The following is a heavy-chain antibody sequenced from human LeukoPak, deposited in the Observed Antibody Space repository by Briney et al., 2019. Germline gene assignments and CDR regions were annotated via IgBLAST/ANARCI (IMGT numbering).Heavy chain of an antibody. V-gene: IGHV1-2*06. J-gene: IGHJ4*02. Sequence: ASVKVSCKASGYTFTGYYIHWMRQTPGQGLEWMGRINPNSGGTNYAQKFQGRVTMARDTSISTAYMELSRLRSDDTAVYYCASAGWFGESDYFDYWGQGTLVTVSS. CDR2: INPNSGGT. D-gene: IGHD3-10*01. CDR3: ASAGWFGESDYFDY. CDR1: GYTFTGYY.